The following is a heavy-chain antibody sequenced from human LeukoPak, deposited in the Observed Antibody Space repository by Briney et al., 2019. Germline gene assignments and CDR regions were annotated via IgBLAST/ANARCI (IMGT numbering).Heavy chain of an antibody. J-gene: IGHJ6*03. CDR2: ISYDGSNK. CDR3: ARGKRITIRHYYYMDV. V-gene: IGHV3-30*04. D-gene: IGHD3-3*01. CDR1: GFTFSSYA. Sequence: GGSLRLSCAASGFTFSSYAMHWVRQAPGKGLEWVAVISYDGSNKYYADSVKGRFTISRDNSKNTLYLQMNSLRAEDTAVYYCARGKRITIRHYYYMDVWGKGTTVTVSS.